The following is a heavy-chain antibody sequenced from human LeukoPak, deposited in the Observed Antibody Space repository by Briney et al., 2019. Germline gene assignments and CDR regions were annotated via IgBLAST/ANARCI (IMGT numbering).Heavy chain of an antibody. CDR1: GGSISSYY. D-gene: IGHD5-18*01. J-gene: IGHJ6*03. CDR3: AIRGYSYGKNYYMDV. CDR2: IYYSGST. Sequence: SETLSLTXTVSGGSISSYYWSWIRQPPGKGLEWRGYIYYSGSTNYNPSLKSRVTISVDTSKNQFSPKLSSVTAADTAVYYCAIRGYSYGKNYYMDVWGKGTTVTVSS. V-gene: IGHV4-59*01.